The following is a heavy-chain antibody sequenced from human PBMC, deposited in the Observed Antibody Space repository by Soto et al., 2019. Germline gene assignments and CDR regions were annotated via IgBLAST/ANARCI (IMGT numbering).Heavy chain of an antibody. J-gene: IGHJ4*02. D-gene: IGHD3-3*01. CDR2: IYYSGST. Sequence: SETLSLTCTVSGGSISSGDYYWSWIRQPPGKGLEWIGYIYYSGSTYYNPSLKSRVTIXXXXSXNXFXLXXRSVTXADTAVYYCAIFKIFGDVPFDYWGQGTLVTVS. V-gene: IGHV4-30-4*01. CDR1: GGSISSGDYY. CDR3: AIFKIFGDVPFDY.